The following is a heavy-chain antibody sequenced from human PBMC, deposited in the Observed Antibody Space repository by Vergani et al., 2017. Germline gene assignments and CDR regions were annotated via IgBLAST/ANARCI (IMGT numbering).Heavy chain of an antibody. V-gene: IGHV1-69*01. J-gene: IGHJ6*02. Sequence: QVQLVQSGAEVKKPGSSVKVSCKASGGTFSSYAISWVRQAPGQGLEWMGGIIPIFGTANYSQKFQGRVTITADESTSTAYMELSSLRSEDTAVYYCARAAGRVYCSGGSCYSGNYYYGMDVWGQGTTVTVSS. CDR2: IIPIFGTA. CDR1: GGTFSSYA. CDR3: ARAAGRVYCSGGSCYSGNYYYGMDV. D-gene: IGHD2-15*01.